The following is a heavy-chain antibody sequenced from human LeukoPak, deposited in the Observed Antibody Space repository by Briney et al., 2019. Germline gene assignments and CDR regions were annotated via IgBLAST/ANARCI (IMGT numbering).Heavy chain of an antibody. CDR3: ATRTVGATSEYFQH. V-gene: IGHV4-59*05. Sequence: GSLRLSCAASGFTFSSYAMSWVRQAPGKGLEWIGSIYYSGSTYYNPSLKSRVTISVDTSKNQFSLKLSSVTAADTAVYYCATRTVGATSEYFQHWGQGTLVTVSS. J-gene: IGHJ1*01. CDR2: IYYSGST. D-gene: IGHD1-26*01. CDR1: GFTFSSYA.